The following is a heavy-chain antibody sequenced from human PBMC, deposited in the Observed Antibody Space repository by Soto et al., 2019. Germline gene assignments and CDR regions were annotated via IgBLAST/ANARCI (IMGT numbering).Heavy chain of an antibody. CDR1: GYTFIRYG. Sequence: QVRLVQPAAEVKKPGASVKVSCKTSGYTFIRYGIAWVRQAPGQGLEWMGWISPYNDYTNYAQKFQGRVRMTADTSTKTVNLELSLLTSDDTAVYYGARGGYSDVVCGKLNPYVLDVWGQGFTVSVS. CDR2: ISPYNDYT. D-gene: IGHD3-16*01. V-gene: IGHV1-18*01. J-gene: IGHJ6*02. CDR3: ARGGYSDVVCGKLNPYVLDV.